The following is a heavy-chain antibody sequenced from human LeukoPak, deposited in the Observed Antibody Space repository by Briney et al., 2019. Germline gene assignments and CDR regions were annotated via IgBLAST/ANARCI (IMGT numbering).Heavy chain of an antibody. J-gene: IGHJ5*02. CDR3: ARERKILLEWLFPSGSWFDP. V-gene: IGHV4-38-2*02. Sequence: SETLSLTRTVSGYSISSGYYWGWIRQPPGKGLEWIGSIYHSGSTYYNPSLKSRVTISVDTSKNQFSLKLSSVTAADTAVYYCARERKILLEWLFPSGSWFDPWGQGTLVTVST. CDR2: IYHSGST. CDR1: GYSISSGYY. D-gene: IGHD3-3*01.